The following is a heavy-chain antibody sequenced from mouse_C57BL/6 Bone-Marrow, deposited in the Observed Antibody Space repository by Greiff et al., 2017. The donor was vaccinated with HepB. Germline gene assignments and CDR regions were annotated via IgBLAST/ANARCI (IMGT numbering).Heavy chain of an antibody. CDR1: GFTFSDFY. D-gene: IGHD1-1*01. Sequence: EVKLVESGGGLVQSGRSLRLSCATSGFTFSDFYMEWVRQAPGKGLEWIAASRNKANDYTTEYSASVKGRFIVSRDTSQSILYLQMNALRADDTAIYYCARDAFITTVVATPHWYFDVWGTGTTVTVSS. CDR3: ARDAFITTVVATPHWYFDV. CDR2: SRNKANDYTT. J-gene: IGHJ1*03. V-gene: IGHV7-1*01.